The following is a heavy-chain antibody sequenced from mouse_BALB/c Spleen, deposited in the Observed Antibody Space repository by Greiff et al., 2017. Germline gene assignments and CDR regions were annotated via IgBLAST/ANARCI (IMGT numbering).Heavy chain of an antibody. J-gene: IGHJ3*01. V-gene: IGHV1-5*01. CDR3: TRLRGCGSNYGGFAY. Sequence: EVQLQQSGTVLARPGASVKMSCKASGYTFTSYWMHWVKQRPGQGLEWIGVICPGCSDTRYNPKVKGKAKLTAVKSTNTAYMELSSLTNEDTAVYYCTRLRGCGSNYGGFAYWGQGTLVTVSA. CDR2: ICPGCSDT. D-gene: IGHD1-1*01. CDR1: GYTFTSYW.